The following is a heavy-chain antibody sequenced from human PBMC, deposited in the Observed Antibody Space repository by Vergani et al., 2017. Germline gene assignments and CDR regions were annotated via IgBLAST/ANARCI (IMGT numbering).Heavy chain of an antibody. CDR2: INPNSGGT. Sequence: QVQLVQSGAEVKRPGASVKVSCKASGYTFTGYYMHWVRQAPGQGLEWMGWINPNSGGTNYAQKFQGRLTMTRDTSISTAYMELTSLRSEDTAVYYCARDDSSGDYGSSSAFDIWGQGTMVTVSS. V-gene: IGHV1-2*02. J-gene: IGHJ3*02. CDR3: ARDDSSGDYGSSSAFDI. D-gene: IGHD3-22*01. CDR1: GYTFTGYY.